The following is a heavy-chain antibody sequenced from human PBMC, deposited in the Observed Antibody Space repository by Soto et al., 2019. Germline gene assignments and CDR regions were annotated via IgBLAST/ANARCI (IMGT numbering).Heavy chain of an antibody. Sequence: ASVKVSCKASGYTFTSYDINWVRQATGQGLEWMGWMNPNSGNTGYAQKFQGRVTMTRNTSISTAYMELSSLRSEDTAVYYCARGSIAVAGTWYYYMDVWGKGTTVTVSS. CDR1: GYTFTSYD. CDR3: ARGSIAVAGTWYYYMDV. V-gene: IGHV1-8*01. J-gene: IGHJ6*03. D-gene: IGHD6-19*01. CDR2: MNPNSGNT.